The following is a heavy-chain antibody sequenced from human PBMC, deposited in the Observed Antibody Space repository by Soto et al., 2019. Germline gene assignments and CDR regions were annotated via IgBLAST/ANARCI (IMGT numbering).Heavy chain of an antibody. Sequence: ASVKVSCKASGYTFTSYGISWVRQAPGQGLEWMGWISAYNGNTNYAQKLQGRVTMTTDTSTSTAYMELRNLRSDDTAVYYCARDNAGEIAAAATPGYWGQGTLVTVSS. CDR2: ISAYNGNT. CDR1: GYTFTSYG. J-gene: IGHJ4*02. V-gene: IGHV1-18*04. CDR3: ARDNAGEIAAAATPGY. D-gene: IGHD6-13*01.